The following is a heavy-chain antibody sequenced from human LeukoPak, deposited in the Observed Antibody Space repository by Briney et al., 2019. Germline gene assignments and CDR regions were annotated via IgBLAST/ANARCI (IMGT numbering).Heavy chain of an antibody. J-gene: IGHJ4*02. CDR2: IYYSGST. V-gene: IGHV4-59*01. D-gene: IGHD3-22*01. CDR1: GGSISSYY. CDR3: ARWPYDSSSRYFDY. Sequence: PSETLSLTCTVSGGSISSYYWSWIRQPPGKGLEWIGYIYYSGSTKYNPSLKSRVTISVDTSKNQFSLKLSSVTAADTAVYYCARWPYDSSSRYFDYWGQGTLVTVSS.